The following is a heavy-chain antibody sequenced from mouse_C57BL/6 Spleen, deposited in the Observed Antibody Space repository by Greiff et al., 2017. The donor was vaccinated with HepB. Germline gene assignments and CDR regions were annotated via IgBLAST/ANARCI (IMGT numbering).Heavy chain of an antibody. CDR2: IDPSDSYT. Sequence: QVQLQQPGAELVMPGASVKLSCKASGYTFTSYWMHWVKQRPGQGLEWIGEIDPSDSYTNYNQKFKGKSTLTVDKSSSTAYMQLSSLTSEDSAVYYCARSTSYGYEEGVDYWGQGTTLTVSS. J-gene: IGHJ2*01. V-gene: IGHV1-69*01. CDR1: GYTFTSYW. CDR3: ARSTSYGYEEGVDY. D-gene: IGHD2-2*01.